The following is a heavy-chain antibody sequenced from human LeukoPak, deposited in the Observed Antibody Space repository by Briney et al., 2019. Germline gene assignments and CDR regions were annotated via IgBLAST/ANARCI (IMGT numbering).Heavy chain of an antibody. CDR1: GGSFSGYY. J-gene: IGHJ3*02. V-gene: IGHV4-34*01. CDR3: AIVVDTLGDDAFDI. D-gene: IGHD5-12*01. CDR2: INHSGST. Sequence: KPSETLSLTCAVYGGSFSGYYWSWIRQPPGKGLEWIGEINHSGSTNYNPSLKSRVAISVDTSKNQFSLKLSSVTAADTAVYYCAIVVDTLGDDAFDIWGQGTMVTVSS.